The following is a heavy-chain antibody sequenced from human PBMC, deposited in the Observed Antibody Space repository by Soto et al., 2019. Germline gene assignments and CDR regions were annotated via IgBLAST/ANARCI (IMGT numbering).Heavy chain of an antibody. V-gene: IGHV5-10-1*01. CDR3: ARQGGYYYYGMDV. CDR2: IDPGDLNT. CDR1: GYSFNTFW. Sequence: PGESLKISCKTSGYSFNTFWISWVRQVPGKGLEWMGRIDPGDLNTNYSPSFQGHVTLSVDKSIGTAYLQWSSLKASDTAIYYCARQGGYYYYGMDVWGQGTAVTVSS. D-gene: IGHD2-15*01. J-gene: IGHJ6*02.